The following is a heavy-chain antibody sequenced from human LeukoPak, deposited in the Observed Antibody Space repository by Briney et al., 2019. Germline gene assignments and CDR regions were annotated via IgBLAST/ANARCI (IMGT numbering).Heavy chain of an antibody. Sequence: SETLSLTCSVSGGSISTYYWSWIRQPPGKGLEWIGYIYYSGSTNYNPSLKSRVTISVDTSKNQFSLKLTSVTAADTAVYYCAKEGIVDGSGSYYWPFFDSWGQGTLVTVSS. D-gene: IGHD3-10*01. CDR1: GGSISTYY. CDR2: IYYSGST. V-gene: IGHV4-59*01. CDR3: AKEGIVDGSGSYYWPFFDS. J-gene: IGHJ4*02.